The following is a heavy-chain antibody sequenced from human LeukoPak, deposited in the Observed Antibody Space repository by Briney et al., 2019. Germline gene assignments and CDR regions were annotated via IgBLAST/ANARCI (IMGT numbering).Heavy chain of an antibody. D-gene: IGHD4-17*01. V-gene: IGHV3-30*04. Sequence: GGSLRLSCAASGFTFSSYAMHWVRQAPGKGLEWVAVISYDGSNKYYADSVKGRVTISRDNSKNTLYLQMNSLRAEDTAVYYCARVYDYGDFYYFDYWGQGTLVTVSS. J-gene: IGHJ4*02. CDR2: ISYDGSNK. CDR3: ARVYDYGDFYYFDY. CDR1: GFTFSSYA.